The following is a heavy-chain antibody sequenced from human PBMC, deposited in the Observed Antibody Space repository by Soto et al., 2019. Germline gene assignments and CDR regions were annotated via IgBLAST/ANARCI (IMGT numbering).Heavy chain of an antibody. CDR1: GGSISSGGYY. J-gene: IGHJ6*02. Sequence: QVQLQESGPGLVKPSQTLSLTCTVSGGSISSGGYYWSWIRQHPGKGLEWIGYIYYSGSTYYNPSLKSRVTISVDTSKNQFSLKLSSVTAADTAVYYCARGPHLGGYCSGGSCYGMGLDDVWGQGTTVTVSS. CDR3: ARGPHLGGYCSGGSCYGMGLDDV. V-gene: IGHV4-31*03. CDR2: IYYSGST. D-gene: IGHD2-15*01.